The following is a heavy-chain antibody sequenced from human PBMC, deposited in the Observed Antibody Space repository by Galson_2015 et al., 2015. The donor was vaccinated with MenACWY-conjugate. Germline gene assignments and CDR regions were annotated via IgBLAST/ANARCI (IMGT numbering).Heavy chain of an antibody. D-gene: IGHD5-18*01. J-gene: IGHJ4*02. CDR2: ISRSNSYT. CDR1: GFTFSDYY. V-gene: IGHV3-11*05. Sequence: SLRLSCAASGFTFSDYYMSWIRQAPGKGLEWVSYISRSNSYTNYADSVKGRFTISRDNAKNSLYLQMNSLRAEDTAVYYCARDRDTDYFDYWGQGTLVTVSS. CDR3: ARDRDTDYFDY.